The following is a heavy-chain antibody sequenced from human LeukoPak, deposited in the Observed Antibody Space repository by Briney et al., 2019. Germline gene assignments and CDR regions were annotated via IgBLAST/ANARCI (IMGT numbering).Heavy chain of an antibody. CDR3: ARDLEAANTYYFDY. Sequence: GGSLRLSCAASGFTVSSSYMSWVRQAPGKGLEWVSIISSAGTTHYAGSVKGRFTISRDNSKNTVYLQVNSLRDEDTAVYYCARDLEAANTYYFDYWGQGTMVTVSS. J-gene: IGHJ4*02. D-gene: IGHD6-13*01. CDR2: ISSAGTT. V-gene: IGHV3-66*01. CDR1: GFTVSSSY.